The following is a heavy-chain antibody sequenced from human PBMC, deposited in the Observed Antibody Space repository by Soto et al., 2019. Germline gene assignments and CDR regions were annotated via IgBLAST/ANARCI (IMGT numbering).Heavy chain of an antibody. CDR1: GGSISSGGYS. J-gene: IGHJ4*02. D-gene: IGHD3-3*01. CDR2: IYHSGST. Sequence: QLQLQESGSGLVKPSQTLSLTCAVSGGSISSGGYSWSWIRQPPGKGLEWIGYIYHSGSTYYNPSHKSRVNISVDRSTNQYSLKMSSVTAADTAVYYCASNRGWSPTLCDYWGKGTLVTVSS. CDR3: ASNRGWSPTLCDY. V-gene: IGHV4-30-2*01.